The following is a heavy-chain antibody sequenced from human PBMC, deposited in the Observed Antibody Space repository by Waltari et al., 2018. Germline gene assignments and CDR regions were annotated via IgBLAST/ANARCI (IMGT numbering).Heavy chain of an antibody. CDR3: ATPGALGSGYSYGYDFDY. CDR2: IIPIFRIA. CDR1: GGTFSSYA. Sequence: QVQLVQSGAEVKKPGSSVKVSCKASGGTFSSYAISWVRQAPGQGLEWMGGIIPIFRIAKYAQKCQGRVTITGDESTSTAYMELVSLRSEDTAVYYCATPGALGSGYSYGYDFDYWGQGTLVTVSS. D-gene: IGHD5-18*01. J-gene: IGHJ4*02. V-gene: IGHV1-69*12.